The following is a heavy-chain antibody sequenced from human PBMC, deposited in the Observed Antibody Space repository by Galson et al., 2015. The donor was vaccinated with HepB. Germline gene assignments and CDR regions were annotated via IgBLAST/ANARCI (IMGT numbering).Heavy chain of an antibody. V-gene: IGHV1-69*13. D-gene: IGHD5-18*01. J-gene: IGHJ4*02. CDR2: IIPIFGTA. CDR3: AKDGQGYSYGLVWGDY. CDR1: GGTFSSYA. Sequence: SVKVSCKASGGTFSSYAISWVRQAPGQGLEWMGGIIPIFGTANYAQKFQGRVTITADESTSTAYMELSSLRSEDTAVYYCAKDGQGYSYGLVWGDYWGQGTLVTVSS.